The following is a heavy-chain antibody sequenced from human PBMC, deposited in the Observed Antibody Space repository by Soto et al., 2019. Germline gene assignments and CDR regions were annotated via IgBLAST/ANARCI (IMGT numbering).Heavy chain of an antibody. V-gene: IGHV3-74*01. Sequence: GGSLRLSCAASGFTFSSYWMHWVRQAPGKGLVWVSRINSDGSSTSYADSVKGRFTISRDNAKNTLYLQMNSLRAEDTAVYYCARVHDSSGYYYYGMDVWGQVTTVTVSS. J-gene: IGHJ6*02. CDR3: ARVHDSSGYYYYGMDV. CDR1: GFTFSSYW. D-gene: IGHD3-22*01. CDR2: INSDGSST.